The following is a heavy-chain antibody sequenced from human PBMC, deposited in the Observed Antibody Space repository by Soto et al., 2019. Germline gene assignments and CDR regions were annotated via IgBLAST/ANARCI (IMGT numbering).Heavy chain of an antibody. CDR3: ARSDCTGAYCYSWPFNYGVDV. Sequence: QVQLVESGGGVVQPGGSLRLSCTTSGFTFNTYGMHWVRQATGKGLEWVAIIWYDGSNKYYADSVKGRFTISRDNSKNTLYLQMNILRAEDTALYYCARSDCTGAYCYSWPFNYGVDVRGQGTTVTVSS. J-gene: IGHJ6*02. CDR1: GFTFNTYG. D-gene: IGHD2-15*01. CDR2: IWYDGSNK. V-gene: IGHV3-33*08.